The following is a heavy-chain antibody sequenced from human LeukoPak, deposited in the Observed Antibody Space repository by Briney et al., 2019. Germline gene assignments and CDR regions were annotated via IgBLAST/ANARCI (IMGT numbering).Heavy chain of an antibody. D-gene: IGHD1-26*01. CDR2: ISSSSSYI. V-gene: IGHV3-21*01. CDR3: ASSTTPLYYFDY. CDR1: GFTFSSYS. J-gene: IGHJ4*02. Sequence: TGGSLRLSCAASGFTFSSYSMNWVRQAPGKGLEWVSSISSSSSYIYYADSVKGRFTISRDNAKNSLYLQMNSLRAEDTAVYYCASSTTPLYYFDYWGQGTLVTVSS.